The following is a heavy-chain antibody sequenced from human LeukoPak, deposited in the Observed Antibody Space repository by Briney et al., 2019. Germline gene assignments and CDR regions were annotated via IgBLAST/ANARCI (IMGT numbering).Heavy chain of an antibody. V-gene: IGHV3-21*01. CDR3: ARVDSTYAFDI. CDR1: GFTFSSYS. D-gene: IGHD6-13*01. J-gene: IGHJ3*02. CDR2: ISSSSSYI. Sequence: GSLSLSCAASGFTFSSYSMNWVRQAPGKGLEWVSSISSSSSYIYYADSVKGRFTISRDNAKNSLYLQMNSLRAEDTAVYYCARVDSTYAFDIWGQGTMVTVSS.